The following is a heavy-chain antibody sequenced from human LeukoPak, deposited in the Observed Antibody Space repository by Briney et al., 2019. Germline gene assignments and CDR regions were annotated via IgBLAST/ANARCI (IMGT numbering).Heavy chain of an antibody. D-gene: IGHD3-22*01. CDR1: GGTFSSYA. V-gene: IGHV1-69*01. CDR2: IIPIFGTA. CDR3: ARDRSTGYYDSSGYHDY. J-gene: IGHJ4*02. Sequence: SVKVSCKASGGTFSSYAISWVRQAPGQGLEWMGGIIPIFGTATYAQKFQGRVTITADESTSTAYMELSSLRSEDTAVYYCARDRSTGYYDSSGYHDYWGQGTLVTVSS.